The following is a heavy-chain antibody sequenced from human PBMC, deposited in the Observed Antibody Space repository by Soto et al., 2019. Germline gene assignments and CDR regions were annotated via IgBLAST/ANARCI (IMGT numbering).Heavy chain of an antibody. CDR1: GFTFSYYA. Sequence: PGGSLRLSCAASGFTFSYYALHWVRQAPGKGLEWVSFISYDGSNGYYADSMKCRFTISRDNSKNTLYLLMDSLRAEDTAVYYFARDSFRLDVWRQGTQVTVS. CDR3: ARDSFRLDV. J-gene: IGHJ6*01. CDR2: ISYDGSNG. V-gene: IGHV3-30-3*01.